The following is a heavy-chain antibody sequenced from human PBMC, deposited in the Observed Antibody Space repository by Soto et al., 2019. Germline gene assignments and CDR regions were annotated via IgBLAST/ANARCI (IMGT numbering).Heavy chain of an antibody. CDR1: GGSISSGDYY. J-gene: IGHJ6*02. D-gene: IGHD3-9*01. CDR3: ARDHYVYDILTGYGYYYGMDV. Sequence: TLSLTCTVFGGSISSGDYYWSWIRQPPGKGLECIGYIYYSGSTYYNPSLKSRVTISVDTSKNQFSLKLSSVTAADTAVYYCARDHYVYDILTGYGYYYGMDVWGQGTTVTVSS. V-gene: IGHV4-30-4*01. CDR2: IYYSGST.